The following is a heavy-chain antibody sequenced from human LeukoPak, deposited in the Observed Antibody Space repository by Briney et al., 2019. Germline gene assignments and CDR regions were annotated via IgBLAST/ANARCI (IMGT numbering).Heavy chain of an antibody. CDR3: ARLRVEYYFDY. Sequence: SETLSLTCTVSGGSISSSSYCWGWIRQPPGKGLEWIGSIYYSGSTYYNPSLKSRVTISVDTSKNQFSLKLSSVTAADTAVYYCARLRVEYYFDYWGQGTLVTVSS. J-gene: IGHJ4*02. CDR1: GGSISSSSYC. CDR2: IYYSGST. V-gene: IGHV4-39*01.